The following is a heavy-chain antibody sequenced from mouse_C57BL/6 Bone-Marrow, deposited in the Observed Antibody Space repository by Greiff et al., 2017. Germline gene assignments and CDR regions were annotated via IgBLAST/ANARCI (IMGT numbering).Heavy chain of an antibody. J-gene: IGHJ4*01. CDR1: GYTFTDYY. Sequence: VQLQQSGAELVRPGASVKLSCKASGYTFTDYYINWVKQRPGQGLEWIARIYPGSGNTYYNEKFKGKATLTAENSSSTAYMQLSSLTSEDSAVYFCAIIYYGYAMDYWRQGTSVTVSS. CDR2: IYPGSGNT. CDR3: AIIYYGYAMDY. D-gene: IGHD2-1*01. V-gene: IGHV1-76*01.